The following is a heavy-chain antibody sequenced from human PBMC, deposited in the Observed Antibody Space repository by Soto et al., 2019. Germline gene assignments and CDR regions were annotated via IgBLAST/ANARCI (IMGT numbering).Heavy chain of an antibody. CDR1: GVSISDFY. V-gene: IGHV4-59*01. CDR2: IYDSGST. J-gene: IGHJ4*02. Sequence: SETLSLTCSVSGVSISDFYWSWIRQSPGKGLEWIAYIYDSGSTNYNPSLKSRVTISVDTSKNQVSLNLTSVTAADTAVYYCARDHPHRGSGLYFDYWGRGTLVTVSS. CDR3: ARDHPHRGSGLYFDY. D-gene: IGHD6-19*01.